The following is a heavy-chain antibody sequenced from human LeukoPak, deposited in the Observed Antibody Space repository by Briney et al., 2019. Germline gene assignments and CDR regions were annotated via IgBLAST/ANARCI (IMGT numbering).Heavy chain of an antibody. CDR1: GFTFSSYS. CDR3: ARDLLLWFGESPLDY. Sequence: GGSLRLSCAASGFTFSSYSMNWVRQAPGKGLEWVSYISSSSSTIYYADSVKGRFTISRDNAKNSLYPQMNSLRAEDTAVYYCARDLLLWFGESPLDYWGQGTLVTVSS. CDR2: ISSSSSTI. J-gene: IGHJ4*02. D-gene: IGHD3-10*01. V-gene: IGHV3-48*01.